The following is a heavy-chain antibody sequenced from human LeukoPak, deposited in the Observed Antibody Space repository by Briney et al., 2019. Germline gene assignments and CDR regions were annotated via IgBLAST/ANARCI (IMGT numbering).Heavy chain of an antibody. D-gene: IGHD3-3*02. J-gene: IGHJ6*02. CDR1: GYSFTSYA. V-gene: IGHV1-69*13. CDR3: ARGPALSYGMDV. CDR2: IIPIFGTA. Sequence: ASVKVSCKGSGYSFTSYAISWVRQAPGQGLEWMGGIIPIFGTANYAQKFQGRVTITADESTSTAYMELSSLRSEDTAVYYCARGPALSYGMDVWGQGTTVTVSS.